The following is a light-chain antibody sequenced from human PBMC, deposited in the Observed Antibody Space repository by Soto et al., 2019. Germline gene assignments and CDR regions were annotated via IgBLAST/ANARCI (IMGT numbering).Light chain of an antibody. Sequence: EIVLTQSPATLSLSPGERATLSCRASQTVSSYLAWYQQKPGQAPRLLIYYASNRATGVPARFSGSGSVTDFTLTVSSLEPEDFGVYYCQQRNNWPLTFGGGTKVEIK. CDR2: YAS. V-gene: IGKV3-11*01. CDR3: QQRNNWPLT. CDR1: QTVSSY. J-gene: IGKJ4*01.